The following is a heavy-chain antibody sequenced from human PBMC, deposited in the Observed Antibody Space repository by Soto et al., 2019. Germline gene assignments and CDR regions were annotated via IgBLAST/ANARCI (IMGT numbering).Heavy chain of an antibody. J-gene: IGHJ6*02. CDR3: AKDRSRYYYGSGSYYYYYGMDV. Sequence: GGSLRLSCAASGFTFSSYGMHWVRQAPGKGLEWVAVISYDGSNKYYADSVKGRFTISRDNSKNTLYLQMNSLRAEDTAVYYCAKDRSRYYYGSGSYYYYYGMDVWGQGTTVTVSS. CDR1: GFTFSSYG. D-gene: IGHD3-10*01. CDR2: ISYDGSNK. V-gene: IGHV3-30*18.